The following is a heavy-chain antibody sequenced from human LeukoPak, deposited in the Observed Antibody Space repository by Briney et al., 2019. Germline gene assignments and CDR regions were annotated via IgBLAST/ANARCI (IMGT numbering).Heavy chain of an antibody. D-gene: IGHD3-10*01. J-gene: IGHJ6*02. CDR1: GGSFSGYY. Sequence: SSETLSLTCAVYGGSFSGYYWSWIRQPPGKGLEWIGEINHSGSTNYNPSLKSRVIISVDTSKNQFSLKLSSVTAADTAVYYCARGPIRFGELLLIPADPSNYYYYGMDVWGQGTTVTVSS. V-gene: IGHV4-34*01. CDR2: INHSGST. CDR3: ARGPIRFGELLLIPADPSNYYYYGMDV.